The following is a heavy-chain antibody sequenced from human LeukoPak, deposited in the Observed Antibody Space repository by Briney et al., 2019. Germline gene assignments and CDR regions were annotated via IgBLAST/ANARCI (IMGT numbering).Heavy chain of an antibody. V-gene: IGHV4-4*07. J-gene: IGHJ6*02. Sequence: SETLSLTCTVSGGSISSYYWSWIRQPAGKGLEWIGRIYTSGSTNYNPSLKSRVTMSVDTSKNQFSLKLSSVTAADTAVYYCARVYSSGPGYYYGMDVWGQGTTVTVSS. CDR1: GGSISSYY. CDR2: IYTSGST. D-gene: IGHD6-19*01. CDR3: ARVYSSGPGYYYGMDV.